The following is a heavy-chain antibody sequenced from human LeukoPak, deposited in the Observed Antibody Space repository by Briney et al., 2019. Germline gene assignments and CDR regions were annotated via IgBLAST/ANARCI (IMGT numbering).Heavy chain of an antibody. CDR1: GFTFSTYA. CDR3: AARGDTSGYYYSPYDY. CDR2: ISTSGGTT. J-gene: IGHJ4*02. Sequence: PGGSLRLSCAAPGFTFSTYAMSWVRQAPGKGLEWVSAISTSGGTTYYADSVKGRFTISRDNSKNTLYLQMNSLRAEDTAVYYCAARGDTSGYYYSPYDYWGQGSLVTVSS. V-gene: IGHV3-23*01. D-gene: IGHD3-22*01.